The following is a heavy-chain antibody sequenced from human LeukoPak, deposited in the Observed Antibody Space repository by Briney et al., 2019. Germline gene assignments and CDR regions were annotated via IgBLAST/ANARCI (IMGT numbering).Heavy chain of an antibody. CDR3: AKLPDGRNAFDI. V-gene: IGHV3-30-3*02. CDR2: ISYDGSNK. CDR1: GFTFSSYA. D-gene: IGHD5-24*01. J-gene: IGHJ3*02. Sequence: GGSLRLSCAASGFTFSSYAMHWVRQAPGKGLEWVAVISYDGSNKYYADSVKGRFTISRDNSKNTLYLQMNSLRAEDTAVYYCAKLPDGRNAFDIWGQGTMVTVSS.